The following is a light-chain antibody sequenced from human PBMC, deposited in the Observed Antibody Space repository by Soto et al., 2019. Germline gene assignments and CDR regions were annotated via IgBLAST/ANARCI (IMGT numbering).Light chain of an antibody. CDR3: LQDYNYPPT. V-gene: IGKV1-6*01. Sequence: IQLTQSPSFLSASVGDRVTITCRASQGIRNDLGWYQQKPGKAPNLLIYAASSLQSGVPSRFSGSGSGTDFTLTISSLQPEDFATYYCLQDYNYPPTFGQGTKVDIK. CDR1: QGIRND. J-gene: IGKJ1*01. CDR2: AAS.